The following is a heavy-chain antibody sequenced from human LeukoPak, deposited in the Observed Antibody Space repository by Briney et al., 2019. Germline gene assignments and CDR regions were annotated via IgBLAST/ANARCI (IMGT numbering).Heavy chain of an antibody. CDR1: GFTFRNYG. V-gene: IGHV3-30*18. CDR3: AKGITNSCYSAMDV. J-gene: IGHJ6*02. Sequence: PGRSLRLSCAASGFTFRNYGMHWVRQAPGKGLDWVAVISYDGSNKYYADSVKGRFTISRDNSKNTLYLQMNSLRAEDTAIYFCAKGITNSCYSAMDVWGQGSTVTVSS. D-gene: IGHD2-15*01. CDR2: ISYDGSNK.